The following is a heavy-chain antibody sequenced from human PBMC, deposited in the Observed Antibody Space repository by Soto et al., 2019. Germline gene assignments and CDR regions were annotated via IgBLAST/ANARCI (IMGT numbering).Heavy chain of an antibody. D-gene: IGHD3-16*01. Sequence: GGSLRLSCAASGFEFSNYAMSWVRQAPGKGLEWVSLISATGGGTYYADSVKGRFTISRDNSHNTLYLQVHSLTAEDTAVYYCAKDRRAGGNSAFYFDFWGQGAQVTVSS. CDR1: GFEFSNYA. V-gene: IGHV3-23*01. J-gene: IGHJ4*02. CDR2: ISATGGGT. CDR3: AKDRRAGGNSAFYFDF.